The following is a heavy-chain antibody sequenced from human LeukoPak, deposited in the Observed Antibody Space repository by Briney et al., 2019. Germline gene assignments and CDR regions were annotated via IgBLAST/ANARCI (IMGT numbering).Heavy chain of an antibody. CDR2: ISGSGGST. Sequence: GRSLRLSCAASGFTFSSYAMSWVRQAPGKGLGWVSAISGSGGSTHYADSVKGRFTISRDNSKNTLFLQMNSLRAEDTAVYYCAKDRTGTTRMMSGGAFDIWGQGTTVTVSS. CDR1: GFTFSSYA. D-gene: IGHD1-1*01. J-gene: IGHJ3*02. V-gene: IGHV3-23*01. CDR3: AKDRTGTTRMMSGGAFDI.